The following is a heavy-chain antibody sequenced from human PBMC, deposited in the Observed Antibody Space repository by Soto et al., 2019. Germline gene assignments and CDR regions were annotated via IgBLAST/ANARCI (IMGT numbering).Heavy chain of an antibody. V-gene: IGHV5-51*01. CDR1: GYSFTSYW. D-gene: IGHD3-22*01. CDR2: IYPGDSDT. Sequence: PGESLKISCKGSGYSFTSYWIGWVRQMPGKGLEWMGIIYPGDSDTRYSPSFQGQVTISADKSISTAYLQWSSLKASDTAMYYCGLGYYDSSGFGAFDIWGQGTMVTVSS. J-gene: IGHJ3*02. CDR3: GLGYYDSSGFGAFDI.